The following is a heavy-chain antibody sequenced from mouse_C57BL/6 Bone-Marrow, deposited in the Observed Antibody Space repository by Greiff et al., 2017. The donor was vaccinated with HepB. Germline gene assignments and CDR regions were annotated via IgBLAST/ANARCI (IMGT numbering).Heavy chain of an antibody. CDR3: TRGGSQATFAY. D-gene: IGHD3-2*02. Sequence: VQLQQSGAELVRPGASVTLSCKASGYTFTDYEMHWVKQTPVHGLEWIGAIDPETGGTAYNQKFKGKAILTADKSSSTAYMELRRLTSEDSAVYYCTRGGSQATFAYWGQGTLVTVSA. V-gene: IGHV1-15*01. J-gene: IGHJ3*01. CDR2: IDPETGGT. CDR1: GYTFTDYE.